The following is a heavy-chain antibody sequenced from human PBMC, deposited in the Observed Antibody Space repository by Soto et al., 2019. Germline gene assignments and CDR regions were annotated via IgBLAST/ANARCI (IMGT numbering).Heavy chain of an antibody. CDR3: ARDQRIDGYNP. CDR2: IYYSGST. Sequence: TLSLTCTVSGCSISSYYWSWIRQPPGKGLEWIGYIYYSGSTNYNPSLKSRVTISVDTSKNQFSLKLSSVTAADTAVYYCARDQRIDGYNPWGQGTLVT. D-gene: IGHD5-12*01. V-gene: IGHV4-59*01. J-gene: IGHJ4*02. CDR1: GCSISSYY.